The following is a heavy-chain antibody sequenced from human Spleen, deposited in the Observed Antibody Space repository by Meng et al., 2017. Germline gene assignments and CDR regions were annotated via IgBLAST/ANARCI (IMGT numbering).Heavy chain of an antibody. V-gene: IGHV3-23*01. CDR3: ARGPITVAGTLDY. D-gene: IGHD6-19*01. CDR1: GFTFSSYS. Sequence: GGSLRLSCAASGFTFSSYSMNWVRQAPGKGLEWVSAISGSGDSTYYADSVKGRFTISRDNSKNTLYLQMNSLRAEDTAVYYCARGPITVAGTLDYWGQGTLVTVSS. J-gene: IGHJ4*02. CDR2: ISGSGDST.